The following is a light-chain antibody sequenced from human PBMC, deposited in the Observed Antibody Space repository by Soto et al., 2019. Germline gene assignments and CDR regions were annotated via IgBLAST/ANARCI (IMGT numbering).Light chain of an antibody. CDR2: LNSDGSH. CDR1: SGHSNYA. CDR3: QTWGSGIVV. V-gene: IGLV4-69*01. Sequence: QSVLTQSPSVSASLGAWVKLTCTLSSGHSNYAIAWHQQQSEKGPRYLMKLNSDGSHSKGDGIPDRFSGSSSGAERYLTISSLQSEDEADYYCQTWGSGIVVFGGGTKLTVL. J-gene: IGLJ2*01.